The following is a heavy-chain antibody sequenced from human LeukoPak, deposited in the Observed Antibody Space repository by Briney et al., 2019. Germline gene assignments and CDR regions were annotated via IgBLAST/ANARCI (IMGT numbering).Heavy chain of an antibody. CDR3: ARVPFSSSKMNWFDP. V-gene: IGHV1-8*03. CDR2: MNPNSGNT. J-gene: IGHJ5*02. CDR1: GYTFTSYD. Sequence: GASVKVSCKASGYTFTSYDINWVRQVTGQGLEWMGWMNPNSGNTGYAQKFQGRVTITRNTSISTAYMELSSLRSEDTAVYYCARVPFSSSKMNWFDPWGQGTRVTVSS. D-gene: IGHD6-6*01.